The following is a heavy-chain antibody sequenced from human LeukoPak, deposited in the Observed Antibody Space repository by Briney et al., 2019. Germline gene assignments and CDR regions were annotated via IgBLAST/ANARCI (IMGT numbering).Heavy chain of an antibody. D-gene: IGHD3-3*01. CDR1: GGSFSGYY. CDR3: APPPSGWLQFLSVS. CDR2: INHSGST. V-gene: IGHV4-34*01. J-gene: IGHJ5*02. Sequence: SETLSLTCAVYGGSFSGYYWSWIRQPPGKGLEWIGEINHSGSTNCNPSLKSRVTISVDTSKNQFSLKLSSVTAADTAVYYCAPPPSGWLQFLSVSWGQGTLVTVSS.